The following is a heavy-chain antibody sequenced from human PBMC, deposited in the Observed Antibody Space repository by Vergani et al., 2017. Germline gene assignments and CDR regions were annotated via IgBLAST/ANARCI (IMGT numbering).Heavy chain of an antibody. CDR3: ASRSYCSGGSCDPFDY. CDR2: IWYDGSNK. J-gene: IGHJ4*02. D-gene: IGHD2-15*01. CDR1: GFTFSSYG. V-gene: IGHV3-33*01. Sequence: QVQLVESGGGVVQPGRSLRLSCAASGFTFSSYGMHWVRQAPGKGLEWVAVIWYDGSNKYYADSVKGRFTISRDNSKNTLYLQMISLRAEDTAVYYCASRSYCSGGSCDPFDYWGQGTLVTVSS.